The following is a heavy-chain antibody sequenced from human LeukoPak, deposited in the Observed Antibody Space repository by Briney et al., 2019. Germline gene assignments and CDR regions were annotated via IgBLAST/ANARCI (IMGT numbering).Heavy chain of an antibody. Sequence: ASVKVSCKASGYTFNSYGISWVRQAPGQGLEWMGWISAYNGNTNFAQNLQGRVTMTRDTSTSTAYMELRSLRSDDTAVYYRARAGYCSGGSCPAHYYYMDVWGKGTTVTVSS. V-gene: IGHV1-18*01. CDR1: GYTFNSYG. CDR2: ISAYNGNT. D-gene: IGHD2-15*01. J-gene: IGHJ6*03. CDR3: ARAGYCSGGSCPAHYYYMDV.